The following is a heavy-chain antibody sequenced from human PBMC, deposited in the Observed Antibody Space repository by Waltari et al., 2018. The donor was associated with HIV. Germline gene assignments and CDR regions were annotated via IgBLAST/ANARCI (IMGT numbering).Heavy chain of an antibody. CDR2: INAGNGNT. D-gene: IGHD1-26*01. Sequence: QVQLVQSGAEVKKPGASVKVSCKASGYTFTSYAMHWVRQAPGQRLEWMGWINAGNGNTKYSQKFQGRVTITRDTSASTAYMELSSLRSEDTAVYYCARDQGLQWELHQMPVDYWGQGTLVTVSS. J-gene: IGHJ4*02. CDR3: ARDQGLQWELHQMPVDY. CDR1: GYTFTSYA. V-gene: IGHV1-3*01.